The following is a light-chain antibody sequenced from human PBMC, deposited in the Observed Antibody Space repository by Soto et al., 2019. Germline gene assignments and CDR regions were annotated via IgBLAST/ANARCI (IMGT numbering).Light chain of an antibody. V-gene: IGKV3-15*01. CDR1: QSVSSD. Sequence: EFVLTQSPGTLSLSPGERATLSCRASQSVSSDLAWYQQKPGQAPRLLLYGASARATGIPGRFSASGSGTYFTLTISSLQSEDFAVYYCQQYNNWLITFGQGTRLEIK. J-gene: IGKJ5*01. CDR3: QQYNNWLIT. CDR2: GAS.